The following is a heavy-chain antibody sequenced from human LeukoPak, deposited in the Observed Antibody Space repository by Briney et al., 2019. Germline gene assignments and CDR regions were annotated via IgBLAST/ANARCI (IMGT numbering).Heavy chain of an antibody. D-gene: IGHD1/OR15-1a*01. Sequence: GGSLRLSCAASGFTFSNYAMHWVRQAPGKGLEWVAVISYNGRNKYYADSVRGRFTISRDNSKDTLYLQMNSLRAEDTAVYYCARDNNGDYWGQGTLVTVSS. V-gene: IGHV3-30*04. J-gene: IGHJ4*02. CDR1: GFTFSNYA. CDR2: ISYNGRNK. CDR3: ARDNNGDY.